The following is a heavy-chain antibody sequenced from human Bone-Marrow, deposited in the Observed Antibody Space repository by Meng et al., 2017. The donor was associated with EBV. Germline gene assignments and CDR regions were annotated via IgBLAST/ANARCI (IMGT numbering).Heavy chain of an antibody. V-gene: IGHV1-18*01. CDR1: GYTFTSYG. J-gene: IGHJ4*02. D-gene: IGHD2-2*01. CDR3: ARENGKYCSSTSCLPDY. Sequence: QVQRVQAGVEVKKPGAAVNVSSKASGYTFTSYGISWVRQAPGQGLEWMGWISAYNGDTNYAQKIQGRVTMTTDTSTSTAYMELRSLRSDDTAVYYCARENGKYCSSTSCLPDYWGQGTLVTVSS. CDR2: ISAYNGDT.